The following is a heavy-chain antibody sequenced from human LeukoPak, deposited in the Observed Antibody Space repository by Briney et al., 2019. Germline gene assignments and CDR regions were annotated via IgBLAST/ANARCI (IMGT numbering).Heavy chain of an antibody. Sequence: GGSLRLSCAASGFTFSSYSMNWVRQAPGKGLGWVSSISSSSSYIYYADSVKGRFTISRDNAKNSLYLQMNSLRAEDTAVYYCARTYSGSYLAPDHWGQGTLVTVSS. D-gene: IGHD1-26*01. CDR2: ISSSSSYI. J-gene: IGHJ4*02. CDR1: GFTFSSYS. CDR3: ARTYSGSYLAPDH. V-gene: IGHV3-21*01.